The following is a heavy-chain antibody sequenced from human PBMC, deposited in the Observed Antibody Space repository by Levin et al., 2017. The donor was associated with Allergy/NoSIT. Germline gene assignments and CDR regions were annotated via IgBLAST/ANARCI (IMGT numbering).Heavy chain of an antibody. V-gene: IGHV3-30*18. CDR1: GFTFTNYG. J-gene: IGHJ2*01. CDR3: AKDGWGVSPRYFDL. CDR2: ISTDGSNA. Sequence: LSLTCAASGFTFTNYGMHWVRQAPGKGLEWVAVISTDGSNAFYADSVKGRFTISRDNSKNTLYLQMNSLRVEDTAVYYCAKDGWGVSPRYFDLWGRGTLVTVSS. D-gene: IGHD1-26*01.